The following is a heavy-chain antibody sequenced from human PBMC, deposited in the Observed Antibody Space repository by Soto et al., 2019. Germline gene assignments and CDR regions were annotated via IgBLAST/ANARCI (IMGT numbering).Heavy chain of an antibody. CDR2: IYYSGST. V-gene: IGHV4-39*01. CDR1: GGSISSSSYY. Sequence: SETLSLTCTVSGGSISSSSYYWGWIRQPPGKGLEWIGSIYYSGSTYYNPSLKSRVTISVDTSKNQFSLKLSSVTAADTAVYYCARLSHGYLYYYYGMDVWGQGTTVTVSS. CDR3: ARLSHGYLYYYYGMDV. D-gene: IGHD5-18*01. J-gene: IGHJ6*02.